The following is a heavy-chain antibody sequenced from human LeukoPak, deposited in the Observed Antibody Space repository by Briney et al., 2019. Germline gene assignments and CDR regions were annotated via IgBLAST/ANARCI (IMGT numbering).Heavy chain of an antibody. CDR1: GGSISSSSYY. D-gene: IGHD3-9*01. J-gene: IGHJ4*02. CDR2: IYYSGST. CDR3: ARGQILAGYYYDDY. Sequence: SETLSLTCTVSGGSISSSSYYWGWIRQPPGKGLEWIGSIYYSGSTNYNPSLNSRVTISVDTSKNRFSLKLSSVTAADTAVYFCARGQILAGYYYDDYWGQGTLVTVSS. V-gene: IGHV4-39*07.